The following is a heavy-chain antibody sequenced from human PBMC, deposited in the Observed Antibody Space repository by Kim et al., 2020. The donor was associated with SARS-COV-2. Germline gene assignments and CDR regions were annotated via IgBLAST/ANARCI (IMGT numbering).Heavy chain of an antibody. D-gene: IGHD6-13*01. V-gene: IGHV7-4-1*02. J-gene: IGHJ4*02. CDR3: ARVGVWSSSWYWYFDY. CDR1: GYTFTSYA. Sequence: ASVKVSCKASGYTFTSYAMSWVRQAPGQGLEWMGWINTNTGNPTYAQGFTGRFVFSLDTSVSTAYLQISSLKAEDTAVYYCARVGVWSSSWYWYFDYWGQGTLVTVSS. CDR2: INTNTGNP.